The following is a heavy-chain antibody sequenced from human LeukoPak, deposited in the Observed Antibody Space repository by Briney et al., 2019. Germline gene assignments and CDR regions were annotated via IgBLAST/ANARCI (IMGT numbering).Heavy chain of an antibody. CDR3: AREITVVTPGRSDAFDI. V-gene: IGHV4-59*11. CDR1: GGSISSHY. Sequence: SETLSLTCTVSGGSISSHYWNWIRQPPGKGLEWIGYIYYGGSTNYNPSLKSRVTISVDTSQNQFSLTLTSATAADTAVYYCAREITVVTPGRSDAFDIWGQGTMVTVSS. CDR2: IYYGGST. J-gene: IGHJ3*02. D-gene: IGHD4-23*01.